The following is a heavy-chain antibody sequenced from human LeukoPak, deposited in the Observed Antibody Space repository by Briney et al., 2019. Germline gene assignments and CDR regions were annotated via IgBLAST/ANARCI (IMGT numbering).Heavy chain of an antibody. J-gene: IGHJ4*02. CDR3: AIGDWRGRYCSSTSCYPFDY. CDR1: GGTFSSYA. Sequence: ASVKLSCKASGGTFSSYAISWVRQAAGQGLEWMGGTIPIFGTANYAQTFQGRVTITAAESTTTAYMELSSLRSEDTAVYYCAIGDWRGRYCSSTSCYPFDYWGQGTLVTVSS. V-gene: IGHV1-69*13. D-gene: IGHD2-2*01. CDR2: TIPIFGTA.